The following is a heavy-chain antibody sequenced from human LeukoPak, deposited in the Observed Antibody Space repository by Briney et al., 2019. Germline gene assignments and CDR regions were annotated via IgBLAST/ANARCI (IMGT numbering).Heavy chain of an antibody. D-gene: IGHD5-12*01. CDR2: INDSGST. J-gene: IGHJ4*02. CDR1: VESFSGYY. V-gene: IGHV4-34*01. CDR3: VRARGTVAIDY. Sequence: SETLSLTCAVYVESFSGYYWTWIRQPPGKGLEWIGEINDSGSTNRNPSLKSRVTISVDTSKNQFSLKMRSVTAADTAVYYCVRARGTVAIDYWGQGTRVTVSS.